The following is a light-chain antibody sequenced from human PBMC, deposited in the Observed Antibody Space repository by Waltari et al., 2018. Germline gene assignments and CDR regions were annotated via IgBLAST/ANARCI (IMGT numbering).Light chain of an antibody. Sequence: QSALTQPASVSGSPGQSITISCTGTSRDVGSYNLVSWYQQHPGKAPKLMIYEVSKRPSGVSNRFSGSKSGNTASLTISGLQAEDEADYYCSSYAGSSTFVFGGGTKLTVL. V-gene: IGLV2-23*02. CDR3: SSYAGSSTFV. CDR1: SRDVGSYNL. CDR2: EVS. J-gene: IGLJ2*01.